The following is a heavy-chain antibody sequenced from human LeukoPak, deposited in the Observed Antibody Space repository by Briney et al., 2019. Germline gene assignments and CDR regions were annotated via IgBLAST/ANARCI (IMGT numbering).Heavy chain of an antibody. J-gene: IGHJ6*02. CDR1: GFTFSSYA. CDR3: ANSPAADYYYYGMDV. D-gene: IGHD2-15*01. Sequence: GSLRLSCAASGFTFSSYAMSWVRQAPGKGLEWVSAISGSGGSTYYADSVKGRFTISRDNSKNTLYLQMNSLRAEDTAVYYCANSPAADYYYYGMDVWGQGTTVTVSS. V-gene: IGHV3-23*01. CDR2: ISGSGGST.